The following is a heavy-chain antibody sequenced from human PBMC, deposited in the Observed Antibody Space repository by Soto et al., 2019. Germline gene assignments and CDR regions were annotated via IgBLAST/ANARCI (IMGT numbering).Heavy chain of an antibody. V-gene: IGHV4-34*01. CDR3: GRQPQYYDFWSGYYTGHWFDP. Sequence: PSETLSLTCAVYGGSFSGYYWSWIRQPPGKGLEWIGEINHSGSTNYNPSLKSRVTISVDTSKNQFSLKLSSVTAADTAVYYCGRQPQYYDFWSGYYTGHWFDPWGQGTLVTVSS. CDR1: GGSFSGYY. CDR2: INHSGST. D-gene: IGHD3-3*01. J-gene: IGHJ5*02.